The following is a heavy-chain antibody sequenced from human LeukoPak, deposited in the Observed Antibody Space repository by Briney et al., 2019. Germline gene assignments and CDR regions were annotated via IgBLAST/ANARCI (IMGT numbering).Heavy chain of an antibody. J-gene: IGHJ4*02. Sequence: PGGSLRLSCAASGFTFSNAWMSWVRQAPGKGLEWVANMKQDGSEKYYVDSVKGRFTISRDNAKNSLYLQMNSLSAEDTAIYYCARDRRDGYNVLDYWGQGTLVTVSS. CDR2: MKQDGSEK. CDR1: GFTFSNAW. V-gene: IGHV3-7*01. CDR3: ARDRRDGYNVLDY. D-gene: IGHD5-24*01.